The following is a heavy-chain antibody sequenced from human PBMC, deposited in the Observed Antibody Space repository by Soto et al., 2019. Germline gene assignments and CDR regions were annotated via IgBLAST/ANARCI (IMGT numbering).Heavy chain of an antibody. Sequence: SETLSVTCTVSGGSISSYYWSWIRQPPGKGLEWIGYIYYSGSTNYNPSLKSRVTISVDMSKNQFSLKLSSVTAADTAVYYCARRYGPGFDYWGQGTLVTVSS. CDR3: ARRYGPGFDY. CDR1: GGSISSYY. J-gene: IGHJ4*02. D-gene: IGHD4-17*01. V-gene: IGHV4-59*08. CDR2: IYYSGST.